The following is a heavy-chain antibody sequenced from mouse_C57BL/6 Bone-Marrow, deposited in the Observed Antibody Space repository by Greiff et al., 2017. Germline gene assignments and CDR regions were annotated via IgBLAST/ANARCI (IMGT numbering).Heavy chain of an antibody. V-gene: IGHV14-4*01. J-gene: IGHJ4*01. Sequence: VQLKQSGAELVRPGASVKLSCTASGFNIKDDYMHWVKQRPEQGLEWIGWIDPENGDTEYASKFQGKATITADTSSNTAYLQLSSLTSEDTAVYYCTTRLPLYYAMDYWGQGTSVTVSS. CDR3: TTRLPLYYAMDY. CDR1: GFNIKDDY. D-gene: IGHD2-2*01. CDR2: IDPENGDT.